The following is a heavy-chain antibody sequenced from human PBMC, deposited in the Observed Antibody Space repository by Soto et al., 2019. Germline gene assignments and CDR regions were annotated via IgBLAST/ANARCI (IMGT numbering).Heavy chain of an antibody. D-gene: IGHD5-12*01. Sequence: EVQLVESGGGLVQPGGSLRLSCAASGFTFSRYWMSWVRQAPGKGLEWVANIRHDGSERYYVDSLKGRFTISRDNAKNSLFLQVNSLRPEDTAVYYCARGYRGYVFFDYWGQGTLVTVSS. CDR1: GFTFSRYW. V-gene: IGHV3-7*03. CDR3: ARGYRGYVFFDY. J-gene: IGHJ4*02. CDR2: IRHDGSER.